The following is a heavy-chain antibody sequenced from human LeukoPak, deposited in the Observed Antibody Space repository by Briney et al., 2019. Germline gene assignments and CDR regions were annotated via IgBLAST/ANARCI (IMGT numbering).Heavy chain of an antibody. CDR1: GFKVSDYY. V-gene: IGHV3-66*03. J-gene: IGHJ5*02. Sequence: GGSLRLSCAVPGFKVSDYYMSSVRQAPGKGLEWVGLIRDSGEAFYADFARGRFAISRDESENTLYLQMNSLRVEDTAVYFCARDRAANQDWVEFDPWGQGTPVIVSS. D-gene: IGHD3/OR15-3a*01. CDR2: IRDSGEA. CDR3: ARDRAANQDWVEFDP.